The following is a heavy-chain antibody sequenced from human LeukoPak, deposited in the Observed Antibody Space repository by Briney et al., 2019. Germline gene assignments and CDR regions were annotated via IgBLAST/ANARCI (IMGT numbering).Heavy chain of an antibody. CDR2: ISGFSYTT. J-gene: IGHJ4*02. D-gene: IGHD3-22*01. Sequence: GGSLRLSCVASGFMFSSCGMSWVRQAPGKELEWVSSISGFSYTTHYADSVKGRFIVARDNSKNTLYLEMNSLRAEDTALYYCARDDSFNYDSSGYSDFWGQGTLVPVSS. V-gene: IGHV3-23*01. CDR1: GFMFSSCG. CDR3: ARDDSFNYDSSGYSDF.